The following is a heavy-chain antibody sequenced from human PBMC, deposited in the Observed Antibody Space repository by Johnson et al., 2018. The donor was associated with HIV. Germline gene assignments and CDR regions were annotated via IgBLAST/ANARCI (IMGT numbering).Heavy chain of an antibody. CDR2: ISYDGCNE. CDR1: GFTFISYA. V-gene: IGHV3-30-3*01. CDR3: ARDATPWGGDYVGYAFDL. J-gene: IGHJ3*01. D-gene: IGHD4-17*01. Sequence: QVQLVDSGGCLVQPGGSLRLSCAASGFTFISYAMHWVRQAPGRGLEWLAVISYDGCNEYYADSVKGRLTISRDNSKNTLFLQRNSLRAEDTAVYYCARDATPWGGDYVGYAFDLWGQGTNVTVSS.